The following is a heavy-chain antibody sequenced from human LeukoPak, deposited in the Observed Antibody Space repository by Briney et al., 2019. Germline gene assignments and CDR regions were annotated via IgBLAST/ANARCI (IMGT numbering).Heavy chain of an antibody. CDR2: INHSGST. Sequence: PSETLSLTCAVYGGSFSGYYWSWIPQPPGSGLDWIGEINHSGSTNYNPSLKSRVTISVDTSKNQFSLKLSSVTAADTAVYYCARYSSGWLNWFDPWGQGTLVTVSS. CDR3: ARYSSGWLNWFDP. D-gene: IGHD6-19*01. V-gene: IGHV4-34*01. J-gene: IGHJ5*02. CDR1: GGSFSGYY.